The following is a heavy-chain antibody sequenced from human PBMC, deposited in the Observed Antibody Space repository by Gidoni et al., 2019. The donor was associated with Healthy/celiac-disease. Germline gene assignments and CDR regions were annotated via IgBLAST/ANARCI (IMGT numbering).Heavy chain of an antibody. J-gene: IGHJ6*02. V-gene: IGHV3-30-3*01. CDR2: ISYDGSNK. D-gene: IGHD3-22*01. CDR3: ARETEYYYDSSGYYAAYYYYYGMDV. Sequence: QVQLVESGGGVVQPGRSLRLSCAASGFTFSSYAMHWVRQAPGKGLEWVAVISYDGSNKYYADSVKGRFTISRDNSKNTLYLQMNSLRAEDTAVYYCARETEYYYDSSGYYAAYYYYYGMDVWGQGTTVTVSS. CDR1: GFTFSSYA.